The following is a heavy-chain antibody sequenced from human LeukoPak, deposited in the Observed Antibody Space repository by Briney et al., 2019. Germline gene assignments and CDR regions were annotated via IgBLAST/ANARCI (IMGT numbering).Heavy chain of an antibody. D-gene: IGHD3-22*01. J-gene: IGHJ4*02. CDR2: INSDGSYT. CDR1: GFTFINAW. CDR3: ARKTDSGGQGDY. Sequence: GGSLRLSCAASGFTFINAWMSWVRQAPGKGLVWVSRINSDGSYTNYADSVKGRFTIPRDNAKNTLYLQMNSLRAEDTAVYYCARKTDSGGQGDYWGPGTLVTVSS. V-gene: IGHV3-74*01.